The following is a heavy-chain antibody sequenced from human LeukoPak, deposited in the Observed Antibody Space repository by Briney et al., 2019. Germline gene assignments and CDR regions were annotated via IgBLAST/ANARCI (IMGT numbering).Heavy chain of an antibody. V-gene: IGHV1-69*05. D-gene: IGHD4-11*01. Sequence: SVKVSCXASGGTFSSYAISWVRQAPGQGLEWMGRIIPIFGTANYAQKFQGRVTITTDESTSTAYMELSSLRSEDTAVYYCARDRGYSDYGWYFDLWGRGTLVTVSS. CDR2: IIPIFGTA. CDR1: GGTFSSYA. CDR3: ARDRGYSDYGWYFDL. J-gene: IGHJ2*01.